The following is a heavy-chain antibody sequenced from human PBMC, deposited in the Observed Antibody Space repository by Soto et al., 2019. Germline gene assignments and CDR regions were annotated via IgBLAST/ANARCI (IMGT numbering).Heavy chain of an antibody. CDR1: GGSISSSNW. J-gene: IGHJ6*02. D-gene: IGHD6-6*01. CDR3: ARDRQSSSAYLYYYYGMDV. Sequence: SETLSLTCAVSGGSISSSNWWSWVRQPPGKGLEWIGEIYHSGSTNYNPSLKSRVTISVDKSKNQFSLKLSSVTAADTAVYYCARDRQSSSAYLYYYYGMDVWGQGTTVTVSS. V-gene: IGHV4-4*02. CDR2: IYHSGST.